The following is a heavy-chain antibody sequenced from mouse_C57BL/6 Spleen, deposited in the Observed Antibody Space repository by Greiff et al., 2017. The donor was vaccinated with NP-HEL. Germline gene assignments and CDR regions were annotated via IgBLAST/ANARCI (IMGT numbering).Heavy chain of an antibody. CDR2: IDPSDSYT. D-gene: IGHD3-1*01. J-gene: IGHJ3*01. CDR1: GYTFTSYW. Sequence: VQLQQPGAELVRPGTSVKLSCKASGYTFTSYWMHWVKQRPGQGLEWIGVIDPSDSYTNYNQKFKGKATLTVDTSSSTAYMQLSSLTSEDSAVYYCARSGSTGFAYGGQGTLVTVSA. CDR3: ARSGSTGFAY. V-gene: IGHV1-59*01.